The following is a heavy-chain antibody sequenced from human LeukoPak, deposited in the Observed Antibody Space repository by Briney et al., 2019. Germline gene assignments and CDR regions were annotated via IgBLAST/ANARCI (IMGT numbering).Heavy chain of an antibody. CDR2: IYYSGST. Sequence: SETLSLTCTVSGGSISSYYWSWIRQPPGKGLEWIGYIYYSGSTNYNPSLKSRVTISIDTSKNQFSLKLSSVTAVDTAVYYCATWRYCSGGSCYGNYYMDVWGKGTTVTVSS. D-gene: IGHD2-15*01. CDR3: ATWRYCSGGSCYGNYYMDV. J-gene: IGHJ6*03. CDR1: GGSISSYY. V-gene: IGHV4-59*01.